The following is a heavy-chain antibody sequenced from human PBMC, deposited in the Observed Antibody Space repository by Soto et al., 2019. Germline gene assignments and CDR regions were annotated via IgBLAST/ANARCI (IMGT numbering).Heavy chain of an antibody. V-gene: IGHV4-30-2*01. Sequence: SETLSLTCNLSGDSYSISTYSWSWIRQPPGKALQWIGFIYQSGVTSYNPSLASRVSISLDRSNNQCSLKLKSVTAADTAVYFCAGMPYTSGLRFDPWGPGTLVTVSS. CDR1: GDSYSISTYS. D-gene: IGHD6-19*01. CDR2: IYQSGVT. CDR3: AGMPYTSGLRFDP. J-gene: IGHJ5*02.